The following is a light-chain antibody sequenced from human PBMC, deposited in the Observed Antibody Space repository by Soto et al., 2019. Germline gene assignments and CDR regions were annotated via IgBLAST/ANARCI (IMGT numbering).Light chain of an antibody. CDR3: SSYAGSNTPYV. CDR1: SSDVGGYNF. V-gene: IGLV2-8*01. CDR2: EVT. J-gene: IGLJ1*01. Sequence: QSALTQPPSASGSPGQSVTISCTGTSSDVGGYNFVSWYQQHPGKAPKLMIYEVTKRPSGVPDLFSGSKSGNTASLTVSGLQAEDEADYYCSSYAGSNTPYVFGSGTKLTVL.